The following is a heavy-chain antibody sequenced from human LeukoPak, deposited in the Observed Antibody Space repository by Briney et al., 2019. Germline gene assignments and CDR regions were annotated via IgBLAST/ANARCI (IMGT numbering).Heavy chain of an antibody. J-gene: IGHJ4*02. Sequence: GRSLRLSCAASGFTFDDYAMHWVRQAPGRGLEWVSGISWNSGSIGYADSVKGRFTISRDNAKSSLYLQMNSLRAEDTALYYCAKDSGIMITFGGVIGFDYWGQGTLVTVSS. CDR3: AKDSGIMITFGGVIGFDY. CDR2: ISWNSGSI. V-gene: IGHV3-9*01. D-gene: IGHD3-16*02. CDR1: GFTFDDYA.